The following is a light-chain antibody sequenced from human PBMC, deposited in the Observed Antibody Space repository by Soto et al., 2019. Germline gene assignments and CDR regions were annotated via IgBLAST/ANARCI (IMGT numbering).Light chain of an antibody. V-gene: IGKV3-20*01. CDR1: QSFSSSY. CDR2: GAS. Sequence: EIVLTQSPGTLSLSPGERATLSCRASQSFSSSYLAWYQQKPGQAPRLLIYGASSKATGIPDRFSGSGSETDFTLTISRLEPEDFAVYYCQQYGSSGYTFGQGTKLEIK. CDR3: QQYGSSGYT. J-gene: IGKJ2*01.